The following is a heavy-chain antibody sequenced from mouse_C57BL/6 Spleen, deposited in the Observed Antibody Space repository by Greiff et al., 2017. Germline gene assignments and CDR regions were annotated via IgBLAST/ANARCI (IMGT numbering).Heavy chain of an antibody. CDR1: GYTFTSYW. J-gene: IGHJ2*01. D-gene: IGHD3-2*02. V-gene: IGHV1-72*01. Sequence: QVQLKQPGAELVKPGASVKLSCKASGYTFTSYWMHWVKQRPGRGLEWIGRIDPNSGGTTYNEKFKSKATLTVDKPSSTAYMQLSSLTSEASAVYYCARRGSSGYLDYWGQGTTLTVSS. CDR3: ARRGSSGYLDY. CDR2: IDPNSGGT.